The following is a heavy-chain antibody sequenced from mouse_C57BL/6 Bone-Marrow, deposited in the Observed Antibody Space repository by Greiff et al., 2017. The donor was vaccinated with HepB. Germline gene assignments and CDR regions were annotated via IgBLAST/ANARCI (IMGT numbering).Heavy chain of an antibody. V-gene: IGHV1-69*01. CDR3: ARETAQAGNYYFDY. CDR1: GYTFTSYW. CDR2: IDPSDSYT. D-gene: IGHD3-2*02. J-gene: IGHJ2*01. Sequence: QVQLQQPGAELVMPGASVKLSCKASGYTFTSYWMHWVKQRPGQGLEWIGEIDPSDSYTNYNQKFKGKSTLTVDKSSSTAYMQLSSLTSEDSAVYYCARETAQAGNYYFDYWGQGTTLTVSS.